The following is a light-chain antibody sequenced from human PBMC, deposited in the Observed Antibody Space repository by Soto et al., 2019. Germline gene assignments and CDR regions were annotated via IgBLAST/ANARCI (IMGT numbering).Light chain of an antibody. V-gene: IGKV3-20*01. Sequence: NVLTQSPGTLSLSPGERATLSYRASQSVSSSHLAWYQQKPGQAPRLLMYGASSRATGIPDRFSGGGSGADFTLTISRLEPEDFGVYYCQQYHNSILMFGQGTKVDI. CDR2: GAS. J-gene: IGKJ1*01. CDR3: QQYHNSILM. CDR1: QSVSSSH.